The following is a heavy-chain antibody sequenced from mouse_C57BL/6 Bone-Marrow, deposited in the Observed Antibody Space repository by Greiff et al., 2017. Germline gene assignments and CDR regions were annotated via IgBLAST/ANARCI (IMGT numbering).Heavy chain of an antibody. CDR2: IYPRSGNT. D-gene: IGHD1-1*01. Sequence: QVQLQQSGAELARPGASVKLSCKASGYTFTSYGISWVKQRPGQGLEWIGEIYPRSGNTYYNEKFKGKATLTADKSSSTAYMELRSLTSEDSAVYFCARPGSSYCYYAMDYWGQGTSVTVSA. CDR1: GYTFTSYG. V-gene: IGHV1-81*01. J-gene: IGHJ4*01. CDR3: ARPGSSYCYYAMDY.